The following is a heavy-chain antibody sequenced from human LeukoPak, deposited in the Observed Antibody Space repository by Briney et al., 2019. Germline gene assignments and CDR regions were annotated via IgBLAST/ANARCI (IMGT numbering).Heavy chain of an antibody. CDR3: ARARDFDY. V-gene: IGHV4-30-2*01. CDR1: GGSISSGGYS. CDR2: IYHSGST. J-gene: IGHJ4*02. Sequence: SQTLSLTCAVSGGSISSGGYSWSWIRQPPGKGLEWIGYIYHSGSTYYNPSLKSRVTISVDRSKNQFSLKLSSVTAADTAVYYCARARDFDYWGQGTLVTVSS.